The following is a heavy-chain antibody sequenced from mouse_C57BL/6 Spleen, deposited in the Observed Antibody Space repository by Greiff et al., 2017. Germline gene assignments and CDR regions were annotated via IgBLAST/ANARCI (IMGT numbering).Heavy chain of an antibody. J-gene: IGHJ1*03. CDR3: ARQNYGSSDGYFDV. Sequence: EVKLVESGGGLVKPGGSLKLSCAASGFTFSSYTMSWVRQTPEKRLEWVATISGGGGNTYYPDSVKGRFTISRDNAKNTLYLQMSSLRSEDTALYYCARQNYGSSDGYFDVWGTGTTVTVSS. D-gene: IGHD1-1*01. CDR2: ISGGGGNT. CDR1: GFTFSSYT. V-gene: IGHV5-9*01.